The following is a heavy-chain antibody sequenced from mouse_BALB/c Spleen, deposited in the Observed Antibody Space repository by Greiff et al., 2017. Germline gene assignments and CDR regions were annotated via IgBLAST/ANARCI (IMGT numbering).Heavy chain of an antibody. CDR2: TNPYNDGT. Sequence: VQLQQSGPELVKPGASVKMSCKASGYTFTSYVMHWVKQKPGQGLEWIGYTNPYNDGTKYNEKFKGKATLTSDKSSSTAYMELSSLTSEDSAVYYCARDYGSRGYFDVWGAGTTVTVSS. D-gene: IGHD1-1*01. J-gene: IGHJ1*01. CDR3: ARDYGSRGYFDV. V-gene: IGHV1-14*01. CDR1: GYTFTSYV.